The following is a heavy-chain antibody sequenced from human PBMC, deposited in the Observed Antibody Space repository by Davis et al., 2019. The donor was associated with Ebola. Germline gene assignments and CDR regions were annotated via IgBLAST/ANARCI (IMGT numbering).Heavy chain of an antibody. Sequence: SETLSLTCTVSGCSISSSSYHWGWIRQPPGKGLVWIRSIYYSGSTYYNPSLKSRVTISVDTSKNQFSLKLSSVTAADKAVYYCAQDSSGWYYFDYWGQGTLDTVSS. CDR1: GCSISSSSYH. CDR2: IYYSGST. D-gene: IGHD6-19*01. V-gene: IGHV4-39*01. CDR3: AQDSSGWYYFDY. J-gene: IGHJ4*02.